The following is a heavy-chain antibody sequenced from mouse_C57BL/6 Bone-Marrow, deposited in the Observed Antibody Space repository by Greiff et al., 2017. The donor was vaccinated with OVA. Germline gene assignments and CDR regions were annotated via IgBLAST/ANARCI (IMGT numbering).Heavy chain of an antibody. J-gene: IGHJ3*01. CDR3: TTHGNSWFAY. D-gene: IGHD2-1*01. CDR1: GFNIKDDY. Sequence: EVKLVESGAELVRPGASVKLSCTASGFNIKDDYMHWVKQRPEQGLEWIGWIDPENGDTEYASKFQGKATITADTSSNTAYLQLSSLTSEDTAVYYCTTHGNSWFAYWGQGTLVTVSA. CDR2: IDPENGDT. V-gene: IGHV14-4*01.